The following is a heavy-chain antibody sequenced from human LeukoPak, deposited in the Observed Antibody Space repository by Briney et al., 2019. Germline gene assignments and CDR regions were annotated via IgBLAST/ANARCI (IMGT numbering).Heavy chain of an antibody. CDR1: GFTFSNYM. D-gene: IGHD1-20*01. V-gene: IGHV3-74*01. CDR3: LRDLNWSLDQ. Sequence: GGSLRLSCAASGFTFSNYMMHWVREAPGKGLVWVSRIKSDGITITYADSVKGRFTISRDNAKNTLYLQMNSLRAEDTAVYYCLRDLNWSLDQWGQGTLVTVSS. J-gene: IGHJ4*02. CDR2: IKSDGITI.